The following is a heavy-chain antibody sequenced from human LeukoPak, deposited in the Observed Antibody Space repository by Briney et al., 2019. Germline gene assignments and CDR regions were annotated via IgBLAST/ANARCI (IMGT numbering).Heavy chain of an antibody. CDR1: GFTFSSYS. Sequence: GGSLRLSCAASGFTFSSYSMHWVRQAPGKGLEWVSYISSSSTYIYYADSVKGRFTVSRDNAKNSLYLQMDSLRAEDTALYYCAGGYYAGYWGQGTQVTVSS. CDR2: ISSSSTYI. CDR3: AGGYYAGY. V-gene: IGHV3-21*01. J-gene: IGHJ4*02. D-gene: IGHD1-26*01.